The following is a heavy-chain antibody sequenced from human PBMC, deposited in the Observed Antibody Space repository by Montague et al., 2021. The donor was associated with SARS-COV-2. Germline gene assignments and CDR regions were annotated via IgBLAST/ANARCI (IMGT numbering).Heavy chain of an antibody. Sequence: CAISGDSVSRNSAAWTWIRQSPSSRLEWLGRTYYRSKWYNDYAVSVKSRITINPDTSKNQISLQLNSVTPEDTAVYYCARTSASSDYWGQGTLVTVSS. V-gene: IGHV6-1*01. CDR2: TYYRSKWYN. J-gene: IGHJ4*02. CDR3: ARTSASSDY. CDR1: GDSVSRNSAA. D-gene: IGHD1-26*01.